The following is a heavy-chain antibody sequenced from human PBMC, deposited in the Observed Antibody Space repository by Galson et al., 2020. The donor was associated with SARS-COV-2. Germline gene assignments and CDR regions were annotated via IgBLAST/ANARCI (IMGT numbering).Heavy chain of an antibody. J-gene: IGHJ4*02. Sequence: GESLKISCAASGFTFSNAWMSWVRQAPGKGLEWVGRIKSKTDGGTTDYAAPVKGRFTISRDDSKNTLYLQMNSLKTEDTAVYYCTTCGDCPHFDYWGQGTLVTVSS. CDR2: IKSKTDGGTT. CDR1: GFTFSNAW. CDR3: TTCGDCPHFDY. D-gene: IGHD2-21*02. V-gene: IGHV3-15*01.